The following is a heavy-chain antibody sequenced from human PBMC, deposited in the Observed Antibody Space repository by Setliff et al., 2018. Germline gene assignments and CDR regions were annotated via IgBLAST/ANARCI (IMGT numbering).Heavy chain of an antibody. D-gene: IGHD3-3*01. Sequence: WGSLRLSCEAFGFTFNNYWMSWVRQAPGKGLEWVANIMQDGGAQYYLDSVKGRFTVPRDNSNNTLYLHMSSLRAEDTAVYFCARIFLYGTSWYFDNWGQGTLVTVSS. CDR1: GFTFNNYW. J-gene: IGHJ4*02. CDR3: ARIFLYGTSWYFDN. V-gene: IGHV3-7*03. CDR2: IMQDGGAQ.